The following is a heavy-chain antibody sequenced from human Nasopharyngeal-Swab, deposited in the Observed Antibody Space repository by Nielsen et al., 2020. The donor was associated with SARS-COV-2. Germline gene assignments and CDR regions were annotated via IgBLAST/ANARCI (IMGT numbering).Heavy chain of an antibody. CDR2: ISGSDGST. CDR1: GFTFSSYA. J-gene: IGHJ4*02. Sequence: GGSLRLSCAASGFTFSSYAMSWVRQAPGKGLEWVSAISGSDGSTYYADSVKGRFTISRDNSKNTLYLQMNSLRAEDTAVYYCAKADVLLWFGELSLDYWGQGTLVTVSS. D-gene: IGHD3-10*01. V-gene: IGHV3-23*01. CDR3: AKADVLLWFGELSLDY.